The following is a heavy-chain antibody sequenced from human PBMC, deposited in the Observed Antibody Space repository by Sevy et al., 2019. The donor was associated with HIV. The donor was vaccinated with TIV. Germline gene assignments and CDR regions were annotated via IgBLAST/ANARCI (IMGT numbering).Heavy chain of an antibody. CDR3: ARDNSGYFHFDY. CDR2: ISYDQSER. J-gene: IGHJ4*02. V-gene: IGHV3-30*03. CDR1: GFTFGSYG. Sequence: RSLRLSCAASGFTFGSYGMHWVRQATGRGLKWVSFISYDQSERYYGDSVRGRFTNSRDNFKNTLWLQMNSLRTEDTAVYYCARDNSGYFHFDYWGQGTLVIVSS. D-gene: IGHD3-22*01.